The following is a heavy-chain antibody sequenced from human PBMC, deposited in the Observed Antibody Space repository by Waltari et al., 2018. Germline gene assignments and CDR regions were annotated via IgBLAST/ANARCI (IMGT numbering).Heavy chain of an antibody. CDR3: ARDLGLEVVTPDKD. CDR1: GFTFSSYS. CDR2: ISSSSSYI. V-gene: IGHV3-21*01. J-gene: IGHJ4*02. Sequence: EVQLVESGGGLVKPGGSLRLSCAASGFTFSSYSMNWVRQAPGKGLEWVSSISSSSSYIYYADSVKGRFTISRDNAKNSLYLQMNSLRAEDTAVYYCARDLGLEVVTPDKDWGQGTLVTVSS. D-gene: IGHD3-22*01.